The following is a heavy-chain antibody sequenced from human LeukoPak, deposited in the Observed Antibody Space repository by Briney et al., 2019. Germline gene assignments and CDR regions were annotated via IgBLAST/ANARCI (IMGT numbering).Heavy chain of an antibody. Sequence: GGSLTLSCPASGFTFSSYAMSWVRQAPGKGLEWVSAISGSGGSTYYADSVKGRFTISRDNSKNTLYLQMNSLRAEDTAVYYCAKGGAYYYYGMDVWGQGTTVTVSS. V-gene: IGHV3-23*01. CDR3: AKGGAYYYYGMDV. CDR1: GFTFSSYA. D-gene: IGHD4/OR15-4a*01. J-gene: IGHJ6*02. CDR2: ISGSGGST.